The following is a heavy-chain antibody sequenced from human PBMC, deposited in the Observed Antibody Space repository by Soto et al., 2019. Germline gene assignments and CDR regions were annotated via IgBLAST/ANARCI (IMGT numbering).Heavy chain of an antibody. Sequence: SETLSLTCAVSGGSISRGGYSWSWIRQPPGKGLEWIGYIYHSGSTYYNPSLKSRVTISVDRSKNQFSLKLSSVTAADTAVYYCARTPPGPDTYCSSTSCYGWYFDYWGQGTLVTVSS. CDR1: GGSISRGGYS. D-gene: IGHD2-2*01. J-gene: IGHJ4*02. CDR3: ARTPPGPDTYCSSTSCYGWYFDY. V-gene: IGHV4-30-2*01. CDR2: IYHSGST.